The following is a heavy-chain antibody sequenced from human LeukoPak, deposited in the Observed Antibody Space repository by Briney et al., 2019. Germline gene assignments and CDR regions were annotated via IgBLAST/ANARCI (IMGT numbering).Heavy chain of an antibody. CDR2: VSSSSSTI. Sequence: GGSLRLSCAASGFTFSNYNMHWVRQAPGKGLECISYVSSSSSTIYNADSVKGRFTISRDNAKNSLFLQMNSLRAEDTAVYYCVRENFADLFDYWGQGTLVTVSS. V-gene: IGHV3-48*01. CDR3: VRENFADLFDY. CDR1: GFTFSNYN. J-gene: IGHJ4*02. D-gene: IGHD1-7*01.